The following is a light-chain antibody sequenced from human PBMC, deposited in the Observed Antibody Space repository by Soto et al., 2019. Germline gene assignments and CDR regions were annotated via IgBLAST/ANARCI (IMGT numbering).Light chain of an antibody. CDR2: DVS. Sequence: DIQMTQSPSTLSASVGDTVTVTCRASQSTGRWLAWYQQKPGKAPKLLIYDVSTLESGVPSKFSGSGSGTEFTLTISSLQPDDFATYYCQQYNSYSTFGQGTKVDIK. CDR1: QSTGRW. CDR3: QQYNSYST. V-gene: IGKV1-5*01. J-gene: IGKJ1*01.